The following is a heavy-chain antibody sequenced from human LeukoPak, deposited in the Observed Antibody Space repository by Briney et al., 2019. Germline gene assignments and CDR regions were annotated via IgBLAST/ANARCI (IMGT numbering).Heavy chain of an antibody. D-gene: IGHD3-22*01. J-gene: IGHJ4*02. V-gene: IGHV4-4*07. CDR2: IYSTGST. CDR1: GGSITNYY. Sequence: SETLSLTCTVSGGSITNYYWSWIRQPAGRALEWIGHIYSTGSTNYNPSLKSRVTMSVGTSKNQFSLKLSSVTAADTAVYYCAREIPRGYYDSTGYPRPFDYWGQGILVTGSS. CDR3: AREIPRGYYDSTGYPRPFDY.